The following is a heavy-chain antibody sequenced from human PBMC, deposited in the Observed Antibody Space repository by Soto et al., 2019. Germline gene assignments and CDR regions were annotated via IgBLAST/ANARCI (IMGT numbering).Heavy chain of an antibody. V-gene: IGHV4-39*01. J-gene: IGHJ5*02. CDR1: GGSISSSSYY. Sequence: QLQLQESGPGLVKPSETLSLTCTVSGGSISSSSYYWGWIRQPPGKGLEWIGSIYYSGRTYYNPSLKSRVNISVDTSKNQFSLKLSSVTAADTAVYYCARPRIAVAGYLVWFDPWGQGTLVTVSS. CDR2: IYYSGRT. CDR3: ARPRIAVAGYLVWFDP. D-gene: IGHD6-19*01.